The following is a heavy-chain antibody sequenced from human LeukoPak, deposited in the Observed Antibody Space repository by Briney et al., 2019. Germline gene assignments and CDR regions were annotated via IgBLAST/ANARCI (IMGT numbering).Heavy chain of an antibody. Sequence: SETLSLTCTVSGGSISSYYWSWIRQPPGKGLEWIGYIYHSGSTYYNPSLKSRVTISVDRSKNQFSLKLSSVTAADTAVYYCARGWYYYDSSGYYFDYWGQGTLVTVSS. V-gene: IGHV4-59*12. CDR2: IYHSGST. CDR3: ARGWYYYDSSGYYFDY. D-gene: IGHD3-22*01. J-gene: IGHJ4*02. CDR1: GGSISSYY.